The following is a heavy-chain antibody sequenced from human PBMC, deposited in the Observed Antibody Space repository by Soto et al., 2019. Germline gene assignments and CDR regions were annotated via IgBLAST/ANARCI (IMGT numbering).Heavy chain of an antibody. J-gene: IGHJ4*02. D-gene: IGHD2-15*01. CDR1: GYIFIDYW. CDR3: ARPPLPGYSIHFNS. V-gene: IGHV5-51*01. Sequence: GESLKISCKASGYIFIDYWIGWVRQMPGKGLEWMGIVYPRDSDTRYSPSFQGQVTISADRSTGTAFLQWRSLKASDTALYYCARPPLPGYSIHFNSWGQGALVTVSS. CDR2: VYPRDSDT.